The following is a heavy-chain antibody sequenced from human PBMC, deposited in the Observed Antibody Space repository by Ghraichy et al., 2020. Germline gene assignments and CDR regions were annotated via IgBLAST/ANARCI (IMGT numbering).Heavy chain of an antibody. CDR2: TYNSGST. D-gene: IGHD3-16*01. J-gene: IGHJ4*02. CDR3: SGGGGGRXGDY. CDR1: GGSISSYY. V-gene: IGHV4-4*08. Sequence: SETLSLTCTVSGGSISSYYWSWIRQPPGKGLEWIGYTYNSGSTKYNPSLKSRVTISVDTSSNQFSLKLTSATAADTAVYYCSGGGGGRXGDYWDQGTLVTVSS.